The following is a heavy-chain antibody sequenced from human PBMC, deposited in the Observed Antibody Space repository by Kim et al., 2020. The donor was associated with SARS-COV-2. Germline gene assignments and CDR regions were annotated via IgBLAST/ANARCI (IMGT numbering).Heavy chain of an antibody. D-gene: IGHD2-2*01. V-gene: IGHV3-30-3*01. CDR2: ISYDGSNK. CDR1: GFTFSSYA. Sequence: GGSLRLSCAASGFTFSSYAMHWVRQAPGKGLEWVAVISYDGSNKYYADSVKGRFTISRDNSKNTLYLQMNSLRAEDTAVYYCARWGVPADGFDYWGQGT. J-gene: IGHJ4*02. CDR3: ARWGVPADGFDY.